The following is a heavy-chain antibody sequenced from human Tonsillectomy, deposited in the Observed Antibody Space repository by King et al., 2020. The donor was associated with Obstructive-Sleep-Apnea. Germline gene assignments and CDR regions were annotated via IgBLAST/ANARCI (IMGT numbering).Heavy chain of an antibody. CDR3: ARSDTAMAPFDY. J-gene: IGHJ4*02. V-gene: IGHV1-2*04. Sequence: VQLVESGAEVKKPGASVKVSCKASGYTFTGYYMHWVRQAPGQGLEWMGWINPNSGGTNYAQKVQGWVTMTRDTSISTAYMELSRLRSDDTAVYYCARSDTAMAPFDYWGQGTLVTVSS. D-gene: IGHD5-18*01. CDR2: INPNSGGT. CDR1: GYTFTGYY.